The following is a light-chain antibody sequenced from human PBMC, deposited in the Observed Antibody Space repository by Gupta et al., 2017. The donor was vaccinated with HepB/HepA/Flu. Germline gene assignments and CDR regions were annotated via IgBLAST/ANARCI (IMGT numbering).Light chain of an antibody. CDR2: WAS. CDR1: QNVLYSSNNKNY. V-gene: IGKV4-1*01. CDR3: QQDYIVPPT. J-gene: IGKJ1*01. Sequence: DIVMTQSPDSLAVSLGERATINCKSSQNVLYSSNNKNYLAWYQQKPGQPPKLLIYWASSRESGVPDRFSGSGSGTDFTLTISSLQAEDVAVYYCQQDYIVPPTFGQGTKVEIK.